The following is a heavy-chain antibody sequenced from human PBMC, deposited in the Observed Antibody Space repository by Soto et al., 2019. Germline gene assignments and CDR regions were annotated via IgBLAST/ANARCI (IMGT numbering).Heavy chain of an antibody. CDR1: GYTFACCA. J-gene: IGHJ4*02. V-gene: IGHV1-3*01. CDR2: LDAGNGNT. Sequence: QVQLVQSGAEVRKPGASVKVSCKASGYTFACCAMHWVRQAPGHRLEWMGWLDAGNGNTKYSQKFQGRVSITRDTSASTVYMELSSLRSEDTAVYYCARGQSLYNYGVPGPFDSWGQGTLVTVSS. CDR3: ARGQSLYNYGVPGPFDS. D-gene: IGHD5-18*01.